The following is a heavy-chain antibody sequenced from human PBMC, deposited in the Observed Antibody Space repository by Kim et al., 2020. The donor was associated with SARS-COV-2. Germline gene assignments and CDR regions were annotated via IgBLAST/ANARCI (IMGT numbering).Heavy chain of an antibody. J-gene: IGHJ4*02. CDR1: GYTFTSYG. CDR2: VGAYNGDT. Sequence: ASVKVSCKASGYTFTSYGISWVRQAPGQGLEWLGWVGAYNGDTNYAQNLQGRVTLTTDTSTSTAFLEMRSLRSDETAVYFCARDRGYGDDTFDYWGQGTLVTVSS. V-gene: IGHV1-18*01. D-gene: IGHD4-17*01. CDR3: ARDRGYGDDTFDY.